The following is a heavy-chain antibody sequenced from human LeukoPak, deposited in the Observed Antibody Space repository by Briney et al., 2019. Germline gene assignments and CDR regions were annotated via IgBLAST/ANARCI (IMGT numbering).Heavy chain of an antibody. CDR3: AKQTLVVAAIGYVDY. D-gene: IGHD2-15*01. V-gene: IGHV3-23*01. CDR2: ISAGGDKT. J-gene: IGHJ4*02. Sequence: GGSLRLSCAASGFTFSNYAMSWVRQAPGKGLESVSAISAGGDKTYYADSVKGRFTISRDNSKHTLYLQINSLRAEDTAVYFCAKQTLVVAAIGYVDYWGQGTLVTVSS. CDR1: GFTFSNYA.